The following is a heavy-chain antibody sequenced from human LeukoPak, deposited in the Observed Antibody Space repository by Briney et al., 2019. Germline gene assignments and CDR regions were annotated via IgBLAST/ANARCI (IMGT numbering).Heavy chain of an antibody. CDR1: GYSFTSYW. V-gene: IGHV5-51*01. CDR3: ARRGYCSSTSCSKAFDI. J-gene: IGHJ3*02. CDR2: IYPGDSDT. Sequence: GESLKISCKGSGYSFTSYWIGWVRQMPGKGLEWMGIIYPGDSDTRYSPSFQGQVTISADKSISTAYLQWSSLKALDTAMYYCARRGYCSSTSCSKAFDIWGQGTMVTVSS. D-gene: IGHD2-2*01.